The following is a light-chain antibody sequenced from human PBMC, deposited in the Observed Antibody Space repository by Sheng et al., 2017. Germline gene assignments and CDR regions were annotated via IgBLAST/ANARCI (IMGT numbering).Light chain of an antibody. J-gene: IGKJ4*01. Sequence: EIVMTQSPATLSVSPGERATLSCRASQSVSNKLAWYQQKPARLPGSSSMVHPPGPLVSQPGSSGSGSGTEXTLTISSLQSEDFAVYYCQQYDKWPVPFGGGTKVEIK. V-gene: IGKV3-15*01. CDR2: VHP. CDR1: QSVSNK. CDR3: QQYDKWPVP.